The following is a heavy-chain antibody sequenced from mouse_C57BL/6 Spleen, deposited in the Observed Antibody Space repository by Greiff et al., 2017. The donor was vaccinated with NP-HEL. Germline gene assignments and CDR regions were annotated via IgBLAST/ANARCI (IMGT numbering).Heavy chain of an antibody. CDR2: IDPEDGDT. CDR3: TLIYYGSYEGFAY. J-gene: IGHJ3*01. V-gene: IGHV14-1*01. D-gene: IGHD2-1*01. CDR1: GFNIKDYY. Sequence: VQLKQSGAEFVRPGASVKLSCTASGFNIKDYYMHWVKQRPEQGLEWIGRIDPEDGDTEYAPKFQGKATMTADTSSNTAYLQLSSLTSEDTADYYCTLIYYGSYEGFAYWGQGTLVTVSA.